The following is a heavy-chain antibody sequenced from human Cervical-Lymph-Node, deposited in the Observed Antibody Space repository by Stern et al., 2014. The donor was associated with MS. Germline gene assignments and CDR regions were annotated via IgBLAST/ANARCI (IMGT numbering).Heavy chain of an antibody. Sequence: QVQLQQWGAGLLKPSETLSLTCAVYGGSFSGYYWSWIRQPPGKGLEWIGEINHSGSTNYNPSLKSRVTISVDTSKNQFSLKLSSVTAADTAVYYCARLPSGDHSPWYFDYWGQGTLVTVSS. CDR1: GGSFSGYY. D-gene: IGHD4-17*01. J-gene: IGHJ4*02. V-gene: IGHV4-34*01. CDR3: ARLPSGDHSPWYFDY. CDR2: INHSGST.